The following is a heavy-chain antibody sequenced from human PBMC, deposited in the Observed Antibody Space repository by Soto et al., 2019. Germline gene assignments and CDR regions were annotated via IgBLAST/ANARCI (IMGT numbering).Heavy chain of an antibody. CDR1: GFTFSSYA. J-gene: IGHJ3*02. CDR2: ISGSGGST. V-gene: IGHV3-23*01. CDR3: AKDRFYYDSSAYYYDAFDI. Sequence: GGSLRLSCAASGFTFSSYAMHWVRQAPGKGLEWVSAISGSGGSTYYADSVKGRFTISRDNSKNTLYLQMSSLRAEDTALYYCAKDRFYYDSSAYYYDAFDIWGQGTMVTVSS. D-gene: IGHD3-22*01.